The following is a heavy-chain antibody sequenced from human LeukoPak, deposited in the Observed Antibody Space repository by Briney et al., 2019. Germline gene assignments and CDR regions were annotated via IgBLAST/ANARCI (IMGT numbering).Heavy chain of an antibody. J-gene: IGHJ4*02. CDR1: GYSFTSYW. Sequence: GESLKISCKGSGYSFTSYWIGWVRQMPGKGLEWMGIIYPGDSDTRYSPFFQGQVTISADKSISTAYLQWSSLKASDTAMYYCARHVYYYGSGSYYPSDYWGQGTLVTVSS. CDR3: ARHVYYYGSGSYYPSDY. CDR2: IYPGDSDT. D-gene: IGHD3-10*01. V-gene: IGHV5-51*01.